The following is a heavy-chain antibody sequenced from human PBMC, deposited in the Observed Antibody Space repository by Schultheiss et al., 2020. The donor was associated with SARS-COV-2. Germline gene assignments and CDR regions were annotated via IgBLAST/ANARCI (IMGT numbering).Heavy chain of an antibody. J-gene: IGHJ4*02. D-gene: IGHD3-3*01. V-gene: IGHV3-21*01. CDR1: GFTFSSYS. CDR3: ARDPSGYYDFWSGYYGGCYFDY. Sequence: GGSLRLSCAASGFTFSSYSMNWVRQAPGKGLEWVSSISSSSSYIYYADSVKGRFTISRENARNSLFLQMNSLRAEDTAVYYCARDPSGYYDFWSGYYGGCYFDYWGQGTLVTVSS. CDR2: ISSSSSYI.